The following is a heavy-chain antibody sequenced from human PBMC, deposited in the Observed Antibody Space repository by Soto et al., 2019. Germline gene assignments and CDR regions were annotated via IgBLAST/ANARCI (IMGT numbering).Heavy chain of an antibody. Sequence: PGGSLRLSCAASGFTFSTYAMHWVRQAPGKGLEWVAVISYDASNRYYADSVKGRFTISRDNSKNTLYLQMNSLRAEDTALYYCARDLTLGIWGSSRPVHWGHGTLVTVS. D-gene: IGHD3-16*02. CDR3: ARDLTLGIWGSSRPVH. V-gene: IGHV3-30-3*01. CDR2: ISYDASNR. J-gene: IGHJ4*01. CDR1: GFTFSTYA.